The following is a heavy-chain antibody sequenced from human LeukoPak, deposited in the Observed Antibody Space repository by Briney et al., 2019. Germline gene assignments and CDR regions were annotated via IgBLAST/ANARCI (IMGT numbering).Heavy chain of an antibody. V-gene: IGHV3-21*01. Sequence: GGSLRPSCAASGFSFSTYSMNWVRQAPGKGLEWVSSISSRSNYIYYAGLVKGRFTISRDNAKNSLYLQMNSLRAEDTAVYFCARNACSSTRCYHGMDVWGQGTTVTVSS. CDR2: ISSRSNYI. J-gene: IGHJ6*02. D-gene: IGHD2-2*01. CDR3: ARNACSSTRCYHGMDV. CDR1: GFSFSTYS.